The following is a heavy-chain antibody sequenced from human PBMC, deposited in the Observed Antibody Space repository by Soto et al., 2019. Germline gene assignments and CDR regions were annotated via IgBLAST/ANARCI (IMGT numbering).Heavy chain of an antibody. D-gene: IGHD6-13*01. V-gene: IGHV3-23*01. CDR2: ISGSGGST. CDR3: AKSYSSNWYDYFDC. CDR1: EFTFSTYA. J-gene: IGHJ4*02. Sequence: EVQLLESGGGLVQPGGSLRLSCAASEFTFSTYAMSWVRQAPGKGLEWVSAISGSGGSTYYADSVKGRFTISRDTSKSTLYLQMNSLRAADTALYYCAKSYSSNWYDYFDCWGQGTLVTVSS.